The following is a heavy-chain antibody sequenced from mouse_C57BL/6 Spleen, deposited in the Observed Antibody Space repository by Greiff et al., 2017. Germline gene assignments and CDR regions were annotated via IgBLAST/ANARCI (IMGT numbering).Heavy chain of an antibody. CDR3: ARGGLRGAMDY. CDR1: GYAFTNYL. CDR2: INPGSGGT. V-gene: IGHV1-54*01. D-gene: IGHD2-4*01. J-gene: IGHJ4*01. Sequence: QVQLQQSGAELVRPGTSVKVSCKASGYAFTNYLIEWVKQRPGQGLEWIGVINPGSGGTNYNEKFKGKATLTADKSSSTAYMQLSSLTSEDSAVYFCARGGLRGAMDYWGQGTSVTVSS.